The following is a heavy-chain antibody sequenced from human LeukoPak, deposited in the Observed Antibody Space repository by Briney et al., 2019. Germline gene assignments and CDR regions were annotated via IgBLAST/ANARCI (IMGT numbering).Heavy chain of an antibody. Sequence: GSSVKVSCKPSGGTFSSYAISWVRQAPGQGLEWMGGIIPIFGTANYAQKFQGRVTITADESTSTAYMELSSLRSEDTAVYYCARDQPMVRGVHPLDYWGQGTLVTVSS. J-gene: IGHJ4*02. CDR1: GGTFSSYA. D-gene: IGHD3-10*01. V-gene: IGHV1-69*01. CDR3: ARDQPMVRGVHPLDY. CDR2: IIPIFGTA.